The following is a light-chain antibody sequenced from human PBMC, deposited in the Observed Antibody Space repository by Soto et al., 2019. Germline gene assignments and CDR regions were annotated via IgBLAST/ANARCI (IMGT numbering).Light chain of an antibody. V-gene: IGKV1-5*01. CDR1: QSLNNY. CDR3: QQYHTWPIT. J-gene: IGKJ4*01. Sequence: DIQMTQSPSTLSASVGDRVTITCRASQSLNNYLAWYQQKPGKAPKLLIYDASTLERGVPSRFSGTGSGTEFTLTIISLQSEDCAVYYCQQYHTWPITFGGGTKV. CDR2: DAS.